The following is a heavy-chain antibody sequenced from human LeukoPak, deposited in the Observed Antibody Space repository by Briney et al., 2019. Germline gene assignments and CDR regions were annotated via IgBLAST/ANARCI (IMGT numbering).Heavy chain of an antibody. V-gene: IGHV4-30-4*07. CDR1: GGSISSGGYS. Sequence: PSQTLSLTCAVSGGSISSGGYSWSWIRQPPGTGLEWIGYIYYTGSTNYNPSLKSRVTISVDTSKNQFSLKLSSVTAADTAVYYCARHWDTAMVPFDYWGQGTLVTVSS. CDR3: ARHWDTAMVPFDY. J-gene: IGHJ4*02. CDR2: IYYTGST. D-gene: IGHD5-18*01.